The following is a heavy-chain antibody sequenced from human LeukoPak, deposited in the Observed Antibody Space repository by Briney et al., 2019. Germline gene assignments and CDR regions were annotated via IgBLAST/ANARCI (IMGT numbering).Heavy chain of an antibody. D-gene: IGHD2/OR15-2a*01. CDR2: ISSSGSTR. J-gene: IGHJ5*02. Sequence: GGSLRLSCAASGFTFSSYEMNWVRQAPGKGLEWVSYISSSGSTRYYADSVKGRFTISRDNAKNSLYLQMNSLRAEDTAVYYCARDSGAGSIVSWFDPWGQGTLVTVSS. CDR3: ARDSGAGSIVSWFDP. CDR1: GFTFSSYE. V-gene: IGHV3-48*03.